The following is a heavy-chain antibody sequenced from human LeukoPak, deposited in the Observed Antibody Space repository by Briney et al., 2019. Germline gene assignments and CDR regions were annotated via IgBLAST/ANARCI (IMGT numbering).Heavy chain of an antibody. V-gene: IGHV4-61*02. D-gene: IGHD3-22*01. J-gene: IGHJ4*02. Sequence: PSETLSLTCTVSGGSISSGSYYWSWIRQPAGKGLEWIGRIYTSGSTNYNPSLKSRVTISVDTSKNQFSLKLSSVTAADTAVYYCAREGGQVGPYYYDSSGLIDYWGQGTLVTVSS. CDR1: GGSISSGSYY. CDR2: IYTSGST. CDR3: AREGGQVGPYYYDSSGLIDY.